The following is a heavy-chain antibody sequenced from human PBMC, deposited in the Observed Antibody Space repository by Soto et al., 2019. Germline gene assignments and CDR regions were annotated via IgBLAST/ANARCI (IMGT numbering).Heavy chain of an antibody. V-gene: IGHV1-18*04. D-gene: IGHD2-2*02. CDR2: ISAYNGNT. CDR1: GYTFTNYG. J-gene: IGHJ5*02. Sequence: RASVKVSCKASGYTFTNYGINWVRQAPGQGLEWMGWISAYNGNTNYAQKLQGRVTMTTDTSTSTAYMELGSLRSDDTAVYYCARMGSYCSSTSCYTYNWFDPWGQGTLVTVSS. CDR3: ARMGSYCSSTSCYTYNWFDP.